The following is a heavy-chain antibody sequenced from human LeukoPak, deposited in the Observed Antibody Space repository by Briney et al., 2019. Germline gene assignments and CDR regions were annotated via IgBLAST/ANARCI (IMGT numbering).Heavy chain of an antibody. CDR1: GYTFSNYA. CDR3: AKDPLWIAVADTDWFDP. D-gene: IGHD6-19*01. J-gene: IGHJ5*02. V-gene: IGHV3-23*01. Sequence: GGSLRLSCAASGYTFSNYAMSWVRQAPGKGLEWVSVISGSGGTTYYAASVKGRFTISRDNSKNTLYLQMNSLRAEDTAVYYCAKDPLWIAVADTDWFDPWGQGTPVTVSS. CDR2: ISGSGGTT.